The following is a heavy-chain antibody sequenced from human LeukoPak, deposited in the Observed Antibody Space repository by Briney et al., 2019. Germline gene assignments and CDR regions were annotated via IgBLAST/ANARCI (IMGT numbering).Heavy chain of an antibody. CDR2: IKSKPNGGTT. V-gene: IGHV3-15*01. Sequence: GGSLRLSCAASGFTFSNAWMSWVRQAPGKGLEWVGRIKSKPNGGTTEYAAPVKGSFTISKDDSKNTLYLEVYSLKTEDTAVYYCTAIGYPQYFDDWGQGTLVTVSS. D-gene: IGHD2-15*01. CDR1: GFTFSNAW. J-gene: IGHJ4*02. CDR3: TAIGYPQYFDD.